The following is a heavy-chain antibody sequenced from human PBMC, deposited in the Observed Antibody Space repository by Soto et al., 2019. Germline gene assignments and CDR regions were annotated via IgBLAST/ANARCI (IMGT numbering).Heavy chain of an antibody. CDR3: SRWYYYENSVRLRRDGFDI. CDR2: MNPTSDTT. Sequence: GRVKVSCKASGYTFTSYDINWERQAAGQGLAWLEWMNPTSDTTSYAQKFQDRVTMTRNTSISTAYLELSSLRSEDTAVYYCSRWYYYENSVRLRRDGFDISGQGTMVTVSS. D-gene: IGHD3-22*01. CDR1: GYTFTSYD. J-gene: IGHJ3*02. V-gene: IGHV1-8*01.